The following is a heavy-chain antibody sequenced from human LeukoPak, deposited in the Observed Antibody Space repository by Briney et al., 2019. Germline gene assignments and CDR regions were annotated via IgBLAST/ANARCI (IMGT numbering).Heavy chain of an antibody. D-gene: IGHD3-3*01. V-gene: IGHV4-30-2*01. CDR1: GGSISSGGYY. Sequence: SETLSLTCTVSGGSISSGGYYWSWIRQPPGKGLEWIGYIYHSGSTYYYPSLKSRVTISVDRSKNQFSLKLSSVTAADTAVYYCARAGGQVSEWLLYGDYFDYWGQGTLVTVSS. J-gene: IGHJ4*02. CDR3: ARAGGQVSEWLLYGDYFDY. CDR2: IYHSGST.